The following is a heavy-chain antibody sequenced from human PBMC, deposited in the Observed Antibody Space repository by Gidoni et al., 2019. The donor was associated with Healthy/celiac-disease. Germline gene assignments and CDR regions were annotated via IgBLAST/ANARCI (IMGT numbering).Heavy chain of an antibody. CDR2: IRIKAYGWTT. Sequence: EVQLVESGGGLVQPGRSLRLSCTAAGFTCGDYARSWFRQAPGKGLGCVGFIRIKAYGWTTAYAASVTGRFTISRDDSKIIAYLQMNSLNTEDTAVYYCTRAKSGSRHDAFDIWGQGTMVTVSS. J-gene: IGHJ3*02. D-gene: IGHD2-15*01. CDR3: TRAKSGSRHDAFDI. CDR1: GFTCGDYA. V-gene: IGHV3-49*03.